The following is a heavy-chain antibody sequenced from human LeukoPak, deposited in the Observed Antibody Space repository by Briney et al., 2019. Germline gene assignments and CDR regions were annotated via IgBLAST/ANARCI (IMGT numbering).Heavy chain of an antibody. CDR3: ARDWGSRGENWFDP. CDR1: GGTFSSYT. CDR2: IIPILGIA. V-gene: IGHV1-69*04. J-gene: IGHJ5*02. Sequence: ALVKVSCKASGGTFSSYTISWVRQAPGQGLEWMGRIIPILGIANYAQKFQGRVTITADKSTSTAYMELSSLRSEDTAVYYCARDWGSRGENWFDPWGQGTLVTVSS. D-gene: IGHD3-16*01.